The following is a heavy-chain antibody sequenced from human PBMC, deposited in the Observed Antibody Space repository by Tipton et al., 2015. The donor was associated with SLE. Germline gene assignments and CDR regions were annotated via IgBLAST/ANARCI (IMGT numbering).Heavy chain of an antibody. CDR1: GGSISSHY. CDR2: IYYSGST. Sequence: TLSLTCTVSGGSISSHYWSWIRQPPGKGLEWIGYIYYSGSTNYNPSLKSRVTISVDTSKNQFSLKLSSVTAADTAVYYCARYGNSWAFDYWGQGTLVTVSS. D-gene: IGHD6-13*01. V-gene: IGHV4-59*11. CDR3: ARYGNSWAFDY. J-gene: IGHJ4*02.